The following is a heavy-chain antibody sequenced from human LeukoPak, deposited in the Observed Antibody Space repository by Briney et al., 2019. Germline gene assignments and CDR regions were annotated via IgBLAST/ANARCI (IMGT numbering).Heavy chain of an antibody. J-gene: IGHJ4*02. D-gene: IGHD6-13*01. CDR3: AGTGSSWLYYFDY. Sequence: ASVKVSCKASGYTFTSYGINWVRQAPGQGLEWVGWIGAYNTNTNYAQKLQGRVTMTTDTSTSTAYMELRSLRSDDTAVYYCAGTGSSWLYYFDYWGQGTLVTVSS. V-gene: IGHV1-18*01. CDR1: GYTFTSYG. CDR2: IGAYNTNT.